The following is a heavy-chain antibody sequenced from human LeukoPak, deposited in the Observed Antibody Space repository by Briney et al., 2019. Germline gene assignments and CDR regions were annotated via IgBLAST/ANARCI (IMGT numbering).Heavy chain of an antibody. CDR3: ATGRDPYKTGH. CDR1: AGSFSPAH. V-gene: IGHV4-59*03. Sequence: PSETLSLTCTFSAGSFSPAHWSWIRQPPGKGLEWIGVICDNGNTDYNPSLKSRVTISVDTSKSQSSLKLNSLAAADTAVYYCATGRDPYKTGHWGQGTLVTVSS. J-gene: IGHJ4*02. CDR2: ICDNGNT. D-gene: IGHD5-24*01.